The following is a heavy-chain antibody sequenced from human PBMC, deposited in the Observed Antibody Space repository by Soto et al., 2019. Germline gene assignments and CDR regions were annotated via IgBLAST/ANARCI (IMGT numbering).Heavy chain of an antibody. CDR2: ITPIFGTP. J-gene: IGHJ4*02. Sequence: QVQLVQSGAEVKKPGSPVKVSCKASGGTFSRNTISWVRQAPGQGLEWMGGITPIFGTPNYAQNFQGRVAITADESTSTVYMEVSRLRFEDTAIYYCARQFDHDRSGHYYAYWGQGTLVTVSS. V-gene: IGHV1-69*01. D-gene: IGHD3-22*01. CDR1: GGTFSRNT. CDR3: ARQFDHDRSGHYYAY.